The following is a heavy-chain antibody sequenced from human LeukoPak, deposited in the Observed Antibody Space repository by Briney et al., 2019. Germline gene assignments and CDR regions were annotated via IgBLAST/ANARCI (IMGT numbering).Heavy chain of an antibody. J-gene: IGHJ4*02. CDR3: AKAPAGTTNFYFDN. D-gene: IGHD1-1*01. CDR2: IAPGGNFA. V-gene: IGHV3-23*01. CDR1: GFTFSDYW. Sequence: GESLRLSCAASGFTFSDYWMNWVRQAPGKGLEWVSAIAPGGNFASYADSVKGRFTFSRDNSKYTLYLQMDSLRDDDTAIYYCAKAPAGTTNFYFDNWGQGTLVIVSS.